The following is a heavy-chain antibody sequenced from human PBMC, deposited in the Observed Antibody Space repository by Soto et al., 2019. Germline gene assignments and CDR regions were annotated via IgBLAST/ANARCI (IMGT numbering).Heavy chain of an antibody. CDR3: ARAYSSGWGYYSYGMDV. V-gene: IGHV3-21*01. D-gene: IGHD6-19*01. J-gene: IGHJ6*02. CDR1: GFTVRSYS. Sequence: WSLRLSCAASGFTVRSYSMNWVRQAPGKGLEWVSSISSSSSYIYYADSVKGRFTISRDNAKNSLYLQMNSLRAEDTAVYYCARAYSSGWGYYSYGMDVSGQGPTVTVSS. CDR2: ISSSSSYI.